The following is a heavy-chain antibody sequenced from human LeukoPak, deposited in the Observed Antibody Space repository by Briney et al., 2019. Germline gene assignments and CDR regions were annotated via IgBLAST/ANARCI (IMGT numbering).Heavy chain of an antibody. D-gene: IGHD3-9*01. CDR1: GFTFSSYW. V-gene: IGHV3-7*01. CDR2: IKQDGSEK. J-gene: IGHJ6*02. CDR3: ARDRWAILTGSENYYFYGMDV. Sequence: GRSLRLSCAASGFTFSSYWMSWVRQAPGKGLEWVANIKQDGSEKTYVDSVKGRFTISRDNAKNSLYLQMNSLRAEDTAVYYCARDRWAILTGSENYYFYGMDVWGQGTTVTVSS.